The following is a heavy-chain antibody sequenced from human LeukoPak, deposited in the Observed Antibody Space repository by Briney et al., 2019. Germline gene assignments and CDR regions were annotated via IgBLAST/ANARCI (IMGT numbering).Heavy chain of an antibody. V-gene: IGHV3-30*18. Sequence: GGSLRLSCAASGFTFSSYGVHWVRQAPGKGLEWVAVILYDGSNEGYSDSVKGRFTISRDNSKGTVYLEMNSLRAEDTAVYYCAKDWMSRRDYHFYGMDVWGEGTTVTVSS. D-gene: IGHD2-2*03. CDR2: ILYDGSNE. J-gene: IGHJ6*04. CDR3: AKDWMSRRDYHFYGMDV. CDR1: GFTFSSYG.